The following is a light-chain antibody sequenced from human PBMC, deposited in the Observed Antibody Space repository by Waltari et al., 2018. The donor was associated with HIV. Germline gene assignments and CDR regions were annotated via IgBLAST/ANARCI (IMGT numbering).Light chain of an antibody. CDR1: TPAVGGYKP. J-gene: IGLJ2*01. CDR3: SSYAGSINVL. Sequence: QSALTQPPSAPGSPGQSVPISSPGTTPAVGGYKPVAWYQQHPGKAPKLLIAEVSKRPSGVPDRFSGSKSGNTASLTVSGLQAEDEADYYCSSYAGSINVLFGGGTKLAVL. CDR2: EVS. V-gene: IGLV2-8*01.